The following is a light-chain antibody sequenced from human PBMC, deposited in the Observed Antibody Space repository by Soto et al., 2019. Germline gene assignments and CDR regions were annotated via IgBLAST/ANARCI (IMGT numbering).Light chain of an antibody. CDR2: GAS. CDR3: QRYNDK. J-gene: IGKJ1*01. Sequence: IQMTQSPSTLSASVGDRVTITCRAGRDTNYWLAWYQQKAGRAPKLLIYGASTLASGVPSRFSGSGSGTEFTPTISSLQPDASATYFCQRYNDKFGQGTKVDTK. CDR1: RDTNYW. V-gene: IGKV1-5*01.